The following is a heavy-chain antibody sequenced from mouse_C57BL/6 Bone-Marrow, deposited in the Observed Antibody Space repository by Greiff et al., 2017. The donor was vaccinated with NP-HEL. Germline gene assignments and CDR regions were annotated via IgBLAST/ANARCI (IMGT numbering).Heavy chain of an antibody. CDR3: AKGWFAY. CDR2: IYPRSGNT. V-gene: IGHV1-81*01. J-gene: IGHJ3*01. CDR1: GYTFTSYG. Sequence: VQVVESGAELARPGASVKLSCKASGYTFTSYGISWVKQRTGQGLEWIGEIYPRSGNTYYNEKFKGKATLTADKSSSTAYMELRSLTSEDSAVYFCAKGWFAYWGQGTLVTVSA.